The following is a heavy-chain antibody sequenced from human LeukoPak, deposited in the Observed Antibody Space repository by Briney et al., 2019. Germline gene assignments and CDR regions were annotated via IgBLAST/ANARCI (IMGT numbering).Heavy chain of an antibody. D-gene: IGHD2-8*01. Sequence: GGSLRLSCAASGFTFSSYAMIWAPQAPGGGLEGVSAFSGSGGSTYYADSVKGRFTISRDNSKNTLYLQMNSLRAEDTAVYYCARDIVLMVYDDGFDPWGQGTLVTVSS. J-gene: IGHJ5*02. CDR1: GFTFSSYA. V-gene: IGHV3-23*01. CDR3: ARDIVLMVYDDGFDP. CDR2: FSGSGGST.